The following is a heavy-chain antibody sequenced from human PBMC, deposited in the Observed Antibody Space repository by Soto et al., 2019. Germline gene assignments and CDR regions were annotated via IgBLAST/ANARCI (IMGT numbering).Heavy chain of an antibody. CDR1: GYSFTSYW. D-gene: IGHD2-15*01. V-gene: IGHV5-51*01. J-gene: IGHJ6*02. Sequence: PGESLKISCKGSGYSFTSYWIGWVRQMPGKGLEWMGIIYPGDSDTRYSPSFQGQVTISADKSISTAYLQWSSLKASDTAMYYCARRGAGGSPLRTYYYGMDVWGQGTTVTVSS. CDR3: ARRGAGGSPLRTYYYGMDV. CDR2: IYPGDSDT.